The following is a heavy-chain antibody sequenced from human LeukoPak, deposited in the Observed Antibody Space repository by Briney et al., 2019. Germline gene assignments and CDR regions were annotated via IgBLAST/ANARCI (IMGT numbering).Heavy chain of an antibody. CDR2: INPSGDST. CDR3: ASVLYCGADCYSGRYFFDY. V-gene: IGHV1-46*02. D-gene: IGHD2-21*02. CDR1: GHTLNNHF. Sequence: GASVTVSCKSSGHTLNNHFIHWVRQAPGQGLEWMGIINPSGDSTSYAQKFQGRVTMTRDTSTSTVYMELSSLRSEDTAVYYCASVLYCGADCYSGRYFFDYWGQGTLVTVSS. J-gene: IGHJ4*02.